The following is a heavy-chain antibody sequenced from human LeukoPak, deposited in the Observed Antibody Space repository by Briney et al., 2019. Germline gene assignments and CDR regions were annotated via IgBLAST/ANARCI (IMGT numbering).Heavy chain of an antibody. CDR2: IIPIFGTA. Sequence: RASVKVSCKASGGTFSSYAISWVRQAPGQGLEWMGGIIPIFGTANYAQKFQGRVTITADESTSTAYMELSSLRSEDTAVYYCARAPPSRYCSNTSCFSYYFDYWGQGTLVTVSS. J-gene: IGHJ4*02. V-gene: IGHV1-69*01. CDR3: ARAPPSRYCSNTSCFSYYFDY. CDR1: GGTFSSYA. D-gene: IGHD2-2*01.